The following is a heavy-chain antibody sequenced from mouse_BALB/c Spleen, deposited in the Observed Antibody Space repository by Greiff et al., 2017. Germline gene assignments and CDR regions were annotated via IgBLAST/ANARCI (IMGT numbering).Heavy chain of an antibody. J-gene: IGHJ4*01. CDR3: ARWARLDY. CDR1: GYTFTDYE. V-gene: IGHV1-15*01. CDR2: IDPETGGT. Sequence: QVQLKESGAELVRPGASVTLSCKASGYTFTDYEMHWVKQTPVHGLEWIGAIDPETGGTAYNQKFKGKATLTADKSSSTAYMQLSRLTSEDSAVYFCARWARLDYWGQGTSVTVSS.